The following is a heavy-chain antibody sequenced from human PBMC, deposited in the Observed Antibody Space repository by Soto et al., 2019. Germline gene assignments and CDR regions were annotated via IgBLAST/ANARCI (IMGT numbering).Heavy chain of an antibody. Sequence: VASVKVSCKASGYTFTKFHLHWVRLAPGQGLEWMGMIAPSGGSTSYAQKFQGRVTMTRDTSTSTVYMELSSLRSEDTAVYYCARGPIGMYYFDHWGLGTLVTVSS. V-gene: IGHV1-46*01. CDR3: ARGPIGMYYFDH. D-gene: IGHD1-26*01. J-gene: IGHJ4*02. CDR1: GYTFTKFH. CDR2: IAPSGGST.